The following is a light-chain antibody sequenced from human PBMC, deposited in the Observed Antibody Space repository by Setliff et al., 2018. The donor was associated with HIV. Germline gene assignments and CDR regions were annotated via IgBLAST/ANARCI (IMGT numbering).Light chain of an antibody. V-gene: IGLV2-8*01. Sequence: QSALAQPPSASGSPGHSVTISRTGNISDVGTYNYVSWYQQHPGKAPKLMTYEVSKRPSGVPDRFSGSKSGNTASLTVSGLQPEDEADYYCSSYTGSTVIFGGGTKVTVL. J-gene: IGLJ2*01. CDR2: EVS. CDR3: SSYTGSTVI. CDR1: ISDVGTYNY.